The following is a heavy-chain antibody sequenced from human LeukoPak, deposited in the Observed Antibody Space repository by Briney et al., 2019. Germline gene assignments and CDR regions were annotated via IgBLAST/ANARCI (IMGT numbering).Heavy chain of an antibody. V-gene: IGHV3-30*03. J-gene: IGHJ4*02. CDR1: GFTFSNYG. CDR2: ISHDGSEK. CDR3: ARDYYGSGSYYTGVEY. Sequence: PGRSLRLSCAASGFTFSNYGMHWVRQAPGKGLEWVALISHDGSEKYYADSVKGRFTISRDNSKNTLYLQMNSLRAEDTAVYYCARDYYGSGSYYTGVEYWGQGTLVTVSS. D-gene: IGHD3-10*01.